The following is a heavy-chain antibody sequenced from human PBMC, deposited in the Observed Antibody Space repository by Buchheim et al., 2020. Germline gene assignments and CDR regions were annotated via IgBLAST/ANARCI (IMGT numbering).Heavy chain of an antibody. CDR3: VREKCVVPNYFDY. Sequence: EVQLVESGGGLVQPGGSLRLSCLVSGFTLSTYEMNWVRQAPGKGLEWLSYISVSGRSIFYADSVKGRFTISRDSAKNYLFLQMNSLRAEDTAIYYCVREKCVVPNYFDYWGQGTL. V-gene: IGHV3-48*03. CDR1: GFTLSTYE. CDR2: ISVSGRSI. D-gene: IGHD3-10*02. J-gene: IGHJ4*02.